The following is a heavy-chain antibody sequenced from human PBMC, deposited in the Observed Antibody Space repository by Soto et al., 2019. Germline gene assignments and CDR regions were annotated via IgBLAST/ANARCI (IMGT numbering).Heavy chain of an antibody. CDR3: AKVNCVVGDGDYDY. D-gene: IGHD2-21*01. V-gene: IGHV3-23*01. Sequence: EVQLLESGGGLVQPGGSLRLSCAASGFTFTTFAMSWVRQPPGKGLEWVSGISSSGDIPYYVDSVKGRFTISRDQAKKSVYLQMNSLRAEDTALYYCAKVNCVVGDGDYDYWGQGTLVSVSS. J-gene: IGHJ4*02. CDR1: GFTFTTFA. CDR2: ISSSGDIP.